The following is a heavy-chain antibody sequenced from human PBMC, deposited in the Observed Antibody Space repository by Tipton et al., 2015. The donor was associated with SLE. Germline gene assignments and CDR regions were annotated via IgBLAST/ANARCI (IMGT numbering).Heavy chain of an antibody. V-gene: IGHV3-48*03. J-gene: IGHJ4*02. CDR3: AHFDSVPT. CDR2: ISRSGGTI. CDR1: GFRFSTSE. Sequence: SLRLSCAASGFRFSTSEMNWVRQAPGKGLEWISFISRSGGTIHYADSVKGRFAISRDNAKNSLYLQMDSLRADDTAVYFCAHFDSVPTWGQGTLVTVAS. D-gene: IGHD3-16*01.